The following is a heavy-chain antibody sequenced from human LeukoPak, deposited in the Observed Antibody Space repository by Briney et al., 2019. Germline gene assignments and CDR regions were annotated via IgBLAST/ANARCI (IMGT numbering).Heavy chain of an antibody. D-gene: IGHD4-17*01. CDR3: ARALRANNWFDP. CDR2: INHSGST. CDR1: GGSFSGYY. V-gene: IGHV4-34*01. J-gene: IGHJ5*02. Sequence: SETLSLTCAVYGGSFSGYYWSWIRQPPGKGLEWIGEINHSGSTNYNPSLKSRVTISVDTSKNQFSLKLSSVTAADTAVYYCARALRANNWFDPWAREPWSPSPQ.